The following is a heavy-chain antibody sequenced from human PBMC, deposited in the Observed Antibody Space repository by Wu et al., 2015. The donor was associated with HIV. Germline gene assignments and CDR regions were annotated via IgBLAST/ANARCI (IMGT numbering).Heavy chain of an antibody. D-gene: IGHD5-12*01. J-gene: IGHJ3*01. Sequence: QVHLVQSGAEVRKPGSSVKVSCKASGGAFSTYAISWVRQAPGQGPEWMGWINTNRGGTKYAQKFQGRVTLTRDTAVTTAYLELNSLRSDDTAVYYCVGPYTGYAYDTFDVWGQGTLVTVSS. V-gene: IGHV1-2*02. CDR2: INTNRGGT. CDR3: VGPYTGYAYDTFDV. CDR1: GGAFSTYA.